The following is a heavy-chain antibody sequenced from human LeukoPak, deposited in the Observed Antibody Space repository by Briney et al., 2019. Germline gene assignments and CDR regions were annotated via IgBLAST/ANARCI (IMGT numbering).Heavy chain of an antibody. V-gene: IGHV4-39*01. D-gene: IGHD2/OR15-2a*01. CDR1: GFTFSNLW. CDR3: ASLGIVDDY. Sequence: GSLRLSCAASGFTFSNLWMSWVRQPPGKGLEWIGSIYYSGSTYYNPSLKSRVTISVDTSKNQFSLKLSSVTAADTAVYYCASLGIVDDYWGQGTLVTVSS. J-gene: IGHJ4*02. CDR2: IYYSGST.